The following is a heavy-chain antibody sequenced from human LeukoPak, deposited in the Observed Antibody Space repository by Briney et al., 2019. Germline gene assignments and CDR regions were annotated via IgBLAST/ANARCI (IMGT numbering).Heavy chain of an antibody. V-gene: IGHV4-59*12. J-gene: IGHJ4*02. CDR3: ARARLWLVAVDPFDY. CDR1: GGSISSYY. D-gene: IGHD5-18*01. CDR2: IYYSGST. Sequence: SETLSLTCTVSGGSISSYYWSWIRQPPGKGLEWIGYIYYSGSTDYNPSLKSRVTISVDTSKNQFSLKLSSVTAADTAVYYCARARLWLVAVDPFDYWGQGTLVTVSS.